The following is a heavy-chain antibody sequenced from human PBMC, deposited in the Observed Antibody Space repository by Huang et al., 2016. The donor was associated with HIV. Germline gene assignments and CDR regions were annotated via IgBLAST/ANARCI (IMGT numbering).Heavy chain of an antibody. V-gene: IGHV3-30*18. CDR2: ITFDGKNK. Sequence: QVHPVESGGGVVQPGRSLRLSCAASGFTFSGYGMHWVRQAPGKGLEWVAVITFDGKNKYYADSVRGRFTVSRDNSQNTVSLQMNTLRAEDTAVYYCAKDNDLYYFDYWGQGTLVTVSS. CDR3: AKDNDLYYFDY. D-gene: IGHD1-1*01. J-gene: IGHJ4*02. CDR1: GFTFSGYG.